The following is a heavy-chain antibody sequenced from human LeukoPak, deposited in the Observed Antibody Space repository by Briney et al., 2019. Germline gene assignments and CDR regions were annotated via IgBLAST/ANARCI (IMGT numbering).Heavy chain of an antibody. CDR1: GFMFNNDV. D-gene: IGHD3-22*01. CDR3: ARDDRPRGGYYPDYFDY. CDR2: VSGGGGST. J-gene: IGHJ4*02. V-gene: IGHV3-23*01. Sequence: PGGSLRLSCAASGFMFNNDVMSWVRQAPGKGLEWVSGVSGGGGSTYYADSVKGRFTISRDNSKNTLYLQMNSLRAEDTAVYYCARDDRPRGGYYPDYFDYWGQGTLVTVSS.